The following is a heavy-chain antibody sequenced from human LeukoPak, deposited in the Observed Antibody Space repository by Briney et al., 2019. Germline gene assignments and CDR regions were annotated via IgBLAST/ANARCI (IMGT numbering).Heavy chain of an antibody. CDR2: LSYDGSNT. J-gene: IGHJ4*02. CDR3: ARDTSSYYYGSGSFDY. D-gene: IGHD3-10*01. V-gene: IGHV3-30*04. CDR1: GFTFSSYA. Sequence: PGGSLRLSCAASGFTFSSYAMHWVRQAPGKGLEWVAVLSYDGSNTYYRDSVRGRFTISRDNSKNTLYLQMDSLRAEDTAVYYCARDTSSYYYGSGSFDYWGQGTLVTVSS.